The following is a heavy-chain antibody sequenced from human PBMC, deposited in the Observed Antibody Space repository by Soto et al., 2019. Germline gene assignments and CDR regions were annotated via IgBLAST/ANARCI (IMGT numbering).Heavy chain of an antibody. Sequence: EVQLVESGGGLVQPGGSLRLSCAASGFTFSSYWMSWVRQAPGKGLEWVANIKQDGSEKYYVDSVKGRFTISRDNAKNSLYLQMNSLRAEDTAVYYCARGGIFGVVITPYDSWGQGTLVTVSS. D-gene: IGHD3-3*01. J-gene: IGHJ4*02. CDR1: GFTFSSYW. CDR2: IKQDGSEK. V-gene: IGHV3-7*01. CDR3: ARGGIFGVVITPYDS.